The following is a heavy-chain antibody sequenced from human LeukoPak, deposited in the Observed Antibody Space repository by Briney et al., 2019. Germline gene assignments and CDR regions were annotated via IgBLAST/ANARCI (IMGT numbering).Heavy chain of an antibody. CDR1: GFSLSTSGVG. D-gene: IGHD1-7*01. J-gene: IGHJ6*03. CDR3: ARRTASGITGTTYYYYYYMDV. V-gene: IGHV2-5*01. CDR2: IYWNDDK. Sequence: SGPTLVNPTQTLTPTCTFSGFSLSTSGVGVGWIRQPPGKALEWLALIYWNDDKRYSPSLKSRLTITKDTSKNQVVLTMTNMDPVDTATYYCARRTASGITGTTYYYYYYMDVWGKGTTVTVSS.